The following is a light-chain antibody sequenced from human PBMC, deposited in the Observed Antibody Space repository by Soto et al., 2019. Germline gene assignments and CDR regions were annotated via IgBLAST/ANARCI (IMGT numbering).Light chain of an antibody. V-gene: IGLV2-11*01. CDR2: DVS. CDR3: CSYAGSYKDV. Sequence: QSVLTQPRSVSGSPGQSVTISCTGTSSDVGGYNYVSWYQQHPGKAPKLMIYDVSKRPSGVPDSFSGSKSGNTASLTISGLQAEDEADYYCCSYAGSYKDVFGTGTKVTAL. J-gene: IGLJ1*01. CDR1: SSDVGGYNY.